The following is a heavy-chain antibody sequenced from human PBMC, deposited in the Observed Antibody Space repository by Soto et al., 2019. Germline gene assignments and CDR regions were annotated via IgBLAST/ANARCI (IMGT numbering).Heavy chain of an antibody. CDR1: GFTFSNVW. CDR3: STAPISL. CDR2: IKSKTDGGTT. V-gene: IGHV3-15*01. J-gene: IGHJ4*02. Sequence: RRLSCVVSGFTFSNVWMSWVRQAPGKGLEWVGRIKSKTDGGTTNYAAPVKGRFTISRDDSKNTLYLQMNSLKTEDTAVYFCSTAPISLWGQGTMVTV.